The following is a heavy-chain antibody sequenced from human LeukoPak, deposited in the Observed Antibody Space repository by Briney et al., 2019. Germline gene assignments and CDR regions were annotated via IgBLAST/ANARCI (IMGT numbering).Heavy chain of an antibody. V-gene: IGHV1-69*04. CDR2: IIPILGIA. Sequence: SVKVSCKASGGTFSSYGISWVRQAPGQGLEWMGRIIPILGIANYGQKFLGRITITADKSTSTAYMELSSLRSEDTAVYYCARDGEVQGVGQHWGQGTLVTVSS. J-gene: IGHJ1*01. D-gene: IGHD1-1*01. CDR3: ARDGEVQGVGQH. CDR1: GGTFSSYG.